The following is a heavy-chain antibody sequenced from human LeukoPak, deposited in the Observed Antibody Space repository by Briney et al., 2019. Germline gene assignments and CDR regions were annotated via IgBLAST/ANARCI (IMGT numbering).Heavy chain of an antibody. CDR1: GYTFTSYY. CDR3: AIYPNSSGWYDGMDV. V-gene: IGHV1-46*01. CDR2: INPSGGST. J-gene: IGHJ6*02. Sequence: ASVKVSCKASGYTFTSYYMHWVRQAPGQGLEWMGIINPSGGSTSYAQKFQGRVTMTRDTSTSTVYMELSSLRSEDTAVYYCAIYPNSSGWYDGMDVWGQGTTVTVSS. D-gene: IGHD6-19*01.